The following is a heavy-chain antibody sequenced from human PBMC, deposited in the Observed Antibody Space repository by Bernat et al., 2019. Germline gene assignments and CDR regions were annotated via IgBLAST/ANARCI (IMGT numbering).Heavy chain of an antibody. CDR1: GGSFSGYY. Sequence: QVQLQQWGAGLLKPSETLSLTCAVYGGSFSGYYWSWIRQPPGKGLEWIGEINHSGSTNYNPSLKSRVTISVDTSKNHFSLKLSSVTAADTAVYYCARMRGSSGWTGAFDIWGQGTLVTVSS. D-gene: IGHD6-19*01. CDR3: ARMRGSSGWTGAFDI. CDR2: INHSGST. V-gene: IGHV4-34*01. J-gene: IGHJ3*02.